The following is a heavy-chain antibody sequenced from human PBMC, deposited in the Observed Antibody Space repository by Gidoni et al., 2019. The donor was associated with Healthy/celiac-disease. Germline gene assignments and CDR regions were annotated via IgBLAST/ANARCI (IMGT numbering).Heavy chain of an antibody. CDR3: ARVLNYDYIWGSYRPETTYYYYFGIDV. Sequence: EVQLVESGGGLVQPGGSRRLSCTASGFTCSSYEMTWVRQSPGKGLEWVSYIRSSGSTIYYAVSVKGLFTISRDNAKNSLFLQMYSLRAEDTAVYYCARVLNYDYIWGSYRPETTYYYYFGIDVWGQVTTLTVSS. V-gene: IGHV3-48*03. CDR2: IRSSGSTI. J-gene: IGHJ6*02. CDR1: GFTCSSYE. D-gene: IGHD3-16*02.